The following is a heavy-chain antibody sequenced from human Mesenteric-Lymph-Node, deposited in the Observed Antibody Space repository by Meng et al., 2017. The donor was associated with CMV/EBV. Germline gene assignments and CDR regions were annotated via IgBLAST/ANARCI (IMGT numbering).Heavy chain of an antibody. V-gene: IGHV3-48*03. J-gene: IGHJ6*02. CDR2: ISSSGSTI. CDR3: ARDNRHSSSWYYYYGMDV. D-gene: IGHD6-13*01. Sequence: GESLKISCAASGFTFSSYEMNWVRQAPGKGLEWVSYISSSGSTIYYADSVKGRFTISRDNAKNSLYLQMNSLRAEDTAVYYCARDNRHSSSWYYYYGMDVWGQGTTVTVSS. CDR1: GFTFSSYE.